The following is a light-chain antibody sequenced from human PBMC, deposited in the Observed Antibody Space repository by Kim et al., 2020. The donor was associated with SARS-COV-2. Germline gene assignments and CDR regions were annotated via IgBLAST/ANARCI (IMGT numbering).Light chain of an antibody. CDR1: NSNHGAGYD. V-gene: IGLV1-40*01. Sequence: QRVTRSCTGTNSNHGAGYDVHWYQQPPGTIPKLLIYGNNNRPSGVPDRFSGSKSGTSASLAITGLQAEDEADYYCQSYDSRLSGWVFGGGTQLTVL. CDR3: QSYDSRLSGWV. CDR2: GNN. J-gene: IGLJ3*02.